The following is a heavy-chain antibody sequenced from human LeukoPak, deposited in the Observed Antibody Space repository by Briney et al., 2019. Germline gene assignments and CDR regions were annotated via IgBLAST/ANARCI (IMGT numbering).Heavy chain of an antibody. D-gene: IGHD6-13*01. CDR1: GGSIGSADYY. J-gene: IGHJ4*02. CDR3: ARVDGSTWSFKI. V-gene: IGHV4-30-4*01. Sequence: KPSETLSLTCTVSGGSIGSADYYWSWIRQPPGKGLEWIAYIYYTGSTSYNPSLQSRLTMSVDTSKNQFSLKLNSVTAADTAVYYCARVDGSTWSFKIWGQGTLVTVSS. CDR2: IYYTGST.